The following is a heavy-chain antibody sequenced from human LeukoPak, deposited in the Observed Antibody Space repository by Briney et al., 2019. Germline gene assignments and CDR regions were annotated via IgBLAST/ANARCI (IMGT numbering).Heavy chain of an antibody. J-gene: IGHJ4*02. CDR2: IYYSGTT. CDR1: GGSISPLY. D-gene: IGHD3-10*01. V-gene: IGHV4-59*11. CDR3: ARGGVAAKYYFDY. Sequence: SETLSLTCTVSGGSISPLYWSWLRQPPGKGLEFIGYIYYSGTTNYNPSLKSRVTLSVDTSKNQFSLKLSSVTAADTAVYYCARGGVAAKYYFDYWGQGTLVTVSS.